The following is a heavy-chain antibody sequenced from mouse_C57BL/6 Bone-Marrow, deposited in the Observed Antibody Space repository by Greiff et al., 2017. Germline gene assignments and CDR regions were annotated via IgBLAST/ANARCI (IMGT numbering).Heavy chain of an antibody. J-gene: IGHJ3*01. CDR2: IDPENGDT. CDR1: GFNIKDAY. Sequence: VQLQQSGAELVRPGASVKLSCTASGFNIKDAYMHWVKQRPEQGLEGSGWIDPENGDTEYASKFQGKATITLETSSNTAYLQLSSLTSEDTAVYYCTRIAYWGQGTLVTVSA. CDR3: TRIAY. V-gene: IGHV14-4*01.